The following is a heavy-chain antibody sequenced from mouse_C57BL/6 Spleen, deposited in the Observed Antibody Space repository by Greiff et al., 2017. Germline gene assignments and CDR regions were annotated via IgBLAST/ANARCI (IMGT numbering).Heavy chain of an antibody. CDR1: GFTFSSYA. J-gene: IGHJ1*03. Sequence: EVQLVESGGGLVKPGGSLKLSCAASGFTFSSYAMSWVRQTPEKRLEWVATISDGGSYTYYPDNVKGRFTISRDNAKNTLYLQMSSLKSEDTAMYYCARQDYGSSPSYWYFDVWGTGTTVTVSS. CDR3: ARQDYGSSPSYWYFDV. CDR2: ISDGGSYT. D-gene: IGHD1-1*01. V-gene: IGHV5-4*01.